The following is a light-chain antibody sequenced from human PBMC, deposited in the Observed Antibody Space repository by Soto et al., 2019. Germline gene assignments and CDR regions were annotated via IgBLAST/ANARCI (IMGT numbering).Light chain of an antibody. J-gene: IGLJ2*01. CDR3: CPYAGSSKV. CDR1: SSDVGSYNL. Sequence: QSALTQPASVSGSPGQSITISCTGTSSDVGSYNLVSWYQQHPGKGPKLMIYEGSKRPSGVSNRFSGSKSGNTASLTISGLQAEDEADYYCCPYAGSSKVFGGGTKLTVL. CDR2: EGS. V-gene: IGLV2-23*01.